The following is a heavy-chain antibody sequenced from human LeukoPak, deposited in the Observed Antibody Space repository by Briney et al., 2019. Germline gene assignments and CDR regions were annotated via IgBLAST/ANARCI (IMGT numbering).Heavy chain of an antibody. CDR2: ISTTGATV. J-gene: IGHJ4*02. Sequence: GSLRLSCAASGFTFSTYDMNWVRQAPGKGLEWVSHISTTGATVYYADAVKGRFTVSRDNAKKSLYLRMNSLRAEDTAVYYCARGPTVGHFGGQGTLVTVSS. D-gene: IGHD1-26*01. CDR3: ARGPTVGHF. V-gene: IGHV3-48*03. CDR1: GFTFSTYD.